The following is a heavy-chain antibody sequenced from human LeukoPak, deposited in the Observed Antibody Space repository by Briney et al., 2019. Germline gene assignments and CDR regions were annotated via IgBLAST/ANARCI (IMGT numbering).Heavy chain of an antibody. Sequence: ASVKVSCKASGYTFTTYYIHWVRQAPGQGLEWMGRINPNNGDTKYAQNFQGRVTLARDTSISSAYMELSRLRFDDTAIYYCARELAYCGGDCYLPLDDYYYGRDVWGQGTTVTVSS. CDR3: ARELAYCGGDCYLPLDDYYYGRDV. V-gene: IGHV1-2*06. CDR2: INPNNGDT. CDR1: GYTFTTYY. D-gene: IGHD2-21*02. J-gene: IGHJ6*02.